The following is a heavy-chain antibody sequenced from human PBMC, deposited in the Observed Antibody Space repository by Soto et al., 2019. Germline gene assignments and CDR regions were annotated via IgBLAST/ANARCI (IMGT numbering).Heavy chain of an antibody. D-gene: IGHD3-22*01. J-gene: IGHJ3*02. CDR3: VRGYYDSNGQSNTFDI. Sequence: PSETLSLTCTVSGGSISSGDYYWSWIRQPPGKGLEWIGYVYYSGSTNYNPSLKSRVTISVDTSKNQFSLKLSSVTAADTAVYYCVRGYYDSNGQSNTFDIWGQGTLVTVSS. CDR2: VYYSGST. CDR1: GGSISSGDYY. V-gene: IGHV4-61*08.